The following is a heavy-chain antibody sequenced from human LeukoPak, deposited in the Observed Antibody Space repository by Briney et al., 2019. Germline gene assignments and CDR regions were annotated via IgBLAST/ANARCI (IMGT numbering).Heavy chain of an antibody. CDR1: GFTFSSYA. CDR2: ISGSGGST. D-gene: IGHD6-13*01. CDR3: AKVQQQLTPEYYFDY. V-gene: IGHV3-23*01. Sequence: PGGSLILSCAASGFTFSSYAMSWVRQAPGKGLEWVSAISGSGGSTYYADSVKGRFTISRDNSKNTLYLQMNSLRAEDTAVYYCAKVQQQLTPEYYFDYWGQGTLVTVSS. J-gene: IGHJ4*02.